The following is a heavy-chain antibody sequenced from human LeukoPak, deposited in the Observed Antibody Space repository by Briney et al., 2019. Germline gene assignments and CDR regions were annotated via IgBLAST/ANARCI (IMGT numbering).Heavy chain of an antibody. CDR1: GFTFSSYS. Sequence: GGSLRLSCAASGFTFSSYSMNWVRQAPGKGLEWVSSISSSSSYIYYADSVKGRFTISRDNAKNSLYLQMSSLRAEDTAVYYCARMTTVTTGFYFDYWGQGALVTVSS. J-gene: IGHJ4*02. D-gene: IGHD4-17*01. V-gene: IGHV3-21*01. CDR3: ARMTTVTTGFYFDY. CDR2: ISSSSSYI.